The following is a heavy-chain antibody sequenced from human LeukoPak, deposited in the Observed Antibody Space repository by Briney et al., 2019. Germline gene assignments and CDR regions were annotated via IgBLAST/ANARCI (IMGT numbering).Heavy chain of an antibody. V-gene: IGHV4-4*07. J-gene: IGHJ4*02. CDR3: AGDEGYYIDY. Sequence: SETLSLTFTFYGGSTSNYFCGWIPQPAGKGLGWNGRIHTDGRTNTNPPLKSRDTQTEDPSKNQLSLKLTSVTAADTAVHYWAGDEGYYIDYGGQGSLVTVPS. CDR2: IHTDGRT. CDR1: GGSTSNYF.